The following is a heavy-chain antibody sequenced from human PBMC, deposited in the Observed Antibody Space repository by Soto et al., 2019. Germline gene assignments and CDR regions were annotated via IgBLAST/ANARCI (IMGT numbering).Heavy chain of an antibody. CDR3: AREWQWLGLSDYYFDY. J-gene: IGHJ4*02. Sequence: QVQLVQSGAEVKKPGSSVKVSCKASGGTFSSYAISWVRQAPGQGLELMGGIIPIFGTANYAQTFQGRVTITADESTSTAYMELSSLRSEDTAVYYCAREWQWLGLSDYYFDYWVQGTLFTVSS. V-gene: IGHV1-69*12. D-gene: IGHD6-19*01. CDR1: GGTFSSYA. CDR2: IIPIFGTA.